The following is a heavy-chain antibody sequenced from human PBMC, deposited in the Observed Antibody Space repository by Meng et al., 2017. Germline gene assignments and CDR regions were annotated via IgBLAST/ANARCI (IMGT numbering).Heavy chain of an antibody. CDR1: GYTFTGYY. Sequence: QGRLVQSGAEVKKPGASVKVSCKASGYTFTGYYMHWVRQAPGQGLEWMGRINPNSGGTNYAQKFQGRVTMTRDTSISTAYMELSRLRSDDTAVYYCARSIVATMVFDYWGQGTLVTVSS. CDR2: INPNSGGT. CDR3: ARSIVATMVFDY. D-gene: IGHD5-12*01. J-gene: IGHJ4*02. V-gene: IGHV1-2*06.